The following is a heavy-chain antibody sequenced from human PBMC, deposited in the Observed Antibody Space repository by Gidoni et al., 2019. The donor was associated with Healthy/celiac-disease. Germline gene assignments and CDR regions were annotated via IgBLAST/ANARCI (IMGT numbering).Heavy chain of an antibody. CDR3: AKAYCSGGSCSDY. Sequence: EVQLLESGGGLVQPGGSLRLSCAASVFTFSSYAMSWVRQAPGKGLEWVAAISGSGGSTYYADSVKGRFTISRDKSKNTLYLKMNSLRAEDTAVYYCAKAYCSGGSCSDYWGQGTLVTVSS. D-gene: IGHD2-15*01. CDR1: VFTFSSYA. V-gene: IGHV3-23*01. J-gene: IGHJ4*02. CDR2: ISGSGGST.